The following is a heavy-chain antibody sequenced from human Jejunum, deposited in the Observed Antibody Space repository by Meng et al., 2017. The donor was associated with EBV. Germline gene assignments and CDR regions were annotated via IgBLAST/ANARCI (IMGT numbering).Heavy chain of an antibody. CDR2: IDSDGSNT. D-gene: IGHD1-14*01. V-gene: IGHV3-74*01. CDR1: GFSFSGYW. Sequence: GQLGEAGGCLVQPGGSLRLSCAASGFSFSGYWMEWVRQATGKGLVWVSRIDSDGSNTNYADSVKGRFTISRDNAKNTLYLQMNSLRPEDTAVYYCARGNHGPDYWGQGTLVTVSS. CDR3: ARGNHGPDY. J-gene: IGHJ4*02.